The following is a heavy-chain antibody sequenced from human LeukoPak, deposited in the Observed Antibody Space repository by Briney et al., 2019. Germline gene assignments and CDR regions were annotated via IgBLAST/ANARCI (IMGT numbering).Heavy chain of an antibody. D-gene: IGHD1/OR15-1a*01. CDR1: GFTVSSNY. CDR2: IYSGGRT. CDR3: ARETGGNWNRIDY. J-gene: IGHJ4*02. V-gene: IGHV3-53*01. Sequence: PGGSLRLSCAASGFTVSSNYMSWVRQAPGKGLEWVSVIYSGGRTYYADSVKGRFTFSRDNSKNTLYLQMNSLRAEDTAVYYGARETGGNWNRIDYWGQGTLVTVSS.